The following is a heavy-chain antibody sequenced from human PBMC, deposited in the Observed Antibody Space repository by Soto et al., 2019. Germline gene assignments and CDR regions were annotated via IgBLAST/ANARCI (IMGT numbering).Heavy chain of an antibody. CDR3: ASKILRVSGVEMATIGAFDI. J-gene: IGHJ3*02. D-gene: IGHD5-12*01. Sequence: PSETLSLTCSVSGGSISSSSYYWVWIRQTPGKGLEWIGSIYYSGSTYYSPSLKSRVTISVETSKNQFSLKLSSVTAADTAVYYCASKILRVSGVEMATIGAFDIWGQGTMVTVSS. V-gene: IGHV4-39*01. CDR1: GGSISSSSYY. CDR2: IYYSGST.